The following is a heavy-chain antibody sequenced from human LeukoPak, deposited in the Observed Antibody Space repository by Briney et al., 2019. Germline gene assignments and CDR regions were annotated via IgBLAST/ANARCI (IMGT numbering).Heavy chain of an antibody. Sequence: PGGSLRLSCAASGFTFSSYWVHWVRQAPGKGLVWVSRINSDGSTTSYADSVKGRFTISRDNAKNTLYLQMNSLRAEDTAVYYCARDEGDQWQPLDYWGQGTLVTVSS. J-gene: IGHJ4*02. CDR2: INSDGSTT. V-gene: IGHV3-74*01. D-gene: IGHD6-19*01. CDR3: ARDEGDQWQPLDY. CDR1: GFTFSSYW.